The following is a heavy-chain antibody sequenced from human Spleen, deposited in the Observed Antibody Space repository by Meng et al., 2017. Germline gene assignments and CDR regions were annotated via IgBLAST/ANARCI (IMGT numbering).Heavy chain of an antibody. J-gene: IGHJ4*02. CDR1: GGSISSYY. D-gene: IGHD2-2*03. CDR3: ARARLDILGAPDAVGQREHKYFDY. CDR2: IYYSGSA. Sequence: SETLSLTCTISGGSISSYYWSWIRQPPGKGLEWIGYIYYSGSANYTPPLKSRVTISVDTSKNQFSLKLSSVTAADTAVYYCARARLDILGAPDAVGQREHKYFDYWGQGTLVTVSS. V-gene: IGHV4-59*12.